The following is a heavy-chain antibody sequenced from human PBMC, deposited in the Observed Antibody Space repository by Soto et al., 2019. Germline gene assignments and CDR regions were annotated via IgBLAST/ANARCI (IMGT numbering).Heavy chain of an antibody. Sequence: ASVKVSCKISGHTLTELSIHGVRQAPGQGLELMGWISAYDGKTTYAEKFQGRVTMTTDASTSTAYMELRSLRSDDTAAYYCARDPREYWTSYWFDPWGQGTLVTVSS. CDR1: GHTLTELS. D-gene: IGHD3-10*01. CDR3: ARDPREYWTSYWFDP. J-gene: IGHJ5*02. V-gene: IGHV1-18*01. CDR2: ISAYDGKT.